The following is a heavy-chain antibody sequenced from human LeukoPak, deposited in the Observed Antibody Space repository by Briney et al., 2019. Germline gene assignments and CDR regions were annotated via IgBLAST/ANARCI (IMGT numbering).Heavy chain of an antibody. CDR1: GGSISGFY. CDR3: ARHARKRLTSNWDF. Sequence: SETLSLTCTVSGGSISGFYWSWVRQPPGKGLEWIGYIHYSGSTNYNPSLKRGGIILLDTSKNKFSLRLSSVTAADPAVYYCARHARKRLTSNWDFWGQGTLVTVSS. D-gene: IGHD2-21*02. CDR2: IHYSGST. J-gene: IGHJ4*02. V-gene: IGHV4-59*08.